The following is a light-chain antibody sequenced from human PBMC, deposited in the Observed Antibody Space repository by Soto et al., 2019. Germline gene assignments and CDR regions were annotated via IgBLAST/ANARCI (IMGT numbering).Light chain of an antibody. CDR2: GAS. V-gene: IGKV3-20*01. Sequence: EIVLTQSPGTLSLSPGERVTLSCRASESITNSYVAWYQQKAGQAPRLLIFGASNRAAGIPDRFSGSGSGPDFSLTISKLEPEDFAVYYCEQYGSSPYTFGQGTKLDI. CDR3: EQYGSSPYT. J-gene: IGKJ2*01. CDR1: ESITNSY.